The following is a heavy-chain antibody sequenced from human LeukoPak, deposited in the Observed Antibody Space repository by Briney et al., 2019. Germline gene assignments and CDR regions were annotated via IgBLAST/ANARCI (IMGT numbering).Heavy chain of an antibody. Sequence: GRSLRLSCAASGFTFDDYAMHWVRQAPGKGLEWVSAISGSGGRINYADSVKGRFTISRDNSKNTLYLQMNSLRAEDTAVYYCAKMSASTSMVTGGLDYWGQGTLVTVSS. CDR2: ISGSGGRI. D-gene: IGHD5-18*01. CDR3: AKMSASTSMVTGGLDY. CDR1: GFTFDDYA. J-gene: IGHJ4*02. V-gene: IGHV3-23*01.